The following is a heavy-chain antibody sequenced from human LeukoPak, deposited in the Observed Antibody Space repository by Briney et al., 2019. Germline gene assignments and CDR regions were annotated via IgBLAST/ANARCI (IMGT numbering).Heavy chain of an antibody. J-gene: IGHJ4*02. Sequence: ASVKVSCKASGYTFTSHYMHWVRQAPGHGPEWMGVIYPSGSRTEYAQNFQGRVSVTRDASTSTVYMELSSLRSEDTAMYYCARELEAAAKNFDLWGQGTLVTVSS. CDR2: IYPSGSRT. V-gene: IGHV1-46*01. CDR3: ARELEAAAKNFDL. D-gene: IGHD2-15*01. CDR1: GYTFTSHY.